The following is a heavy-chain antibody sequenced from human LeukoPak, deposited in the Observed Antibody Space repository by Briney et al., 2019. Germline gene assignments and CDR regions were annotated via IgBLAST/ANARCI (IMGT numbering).Heavy chain of an antibody. Sequence: SETHSLTCGVYAGSLTDYFCHWIRQAPGKGLEWVGEISHGGITKHNPSLKSRVTMSVDTSKSQFSLKLTSVTAADTAVYYCARDSYSTIWYGAFDIRGQGKTVTVSS. V-gene: IGHV4-34*01. CDR1: AGSLTDYF. CDR2: ISHGGIT. J-gene: IGHJ3*02. D-gene: IGHD6-13*01. CDR3: ARDSYSTIWYGAFDI.